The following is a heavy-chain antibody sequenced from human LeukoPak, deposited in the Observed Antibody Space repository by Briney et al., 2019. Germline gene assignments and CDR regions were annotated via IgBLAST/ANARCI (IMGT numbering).Heavy chain of an antibody. CDR2: ISWNSVFK. CDR1: GFTFDDYA. CDR3: ARDTDMRGAVGY. D-gene: IGHD3-9*01. Sequence: GGSLRLSCAASGFTFDDYAMHWVRQAPGKGLEWVSGISWNSVFKGYADSVKGRFTISRDNAKNSLYLQMNSLRAEDTAVYYCARDTDMRGAVGYWGQGTLVTVSS. V-gene: IGHV3-9*01. J-gene: IGHJ4*02.